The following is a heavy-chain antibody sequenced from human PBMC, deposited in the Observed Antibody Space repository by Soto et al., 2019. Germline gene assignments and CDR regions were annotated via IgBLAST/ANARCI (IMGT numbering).Heavy chain of an antibody. J-gene: IGHJ4*02. Sequence: GSLRLSCAASGFTFSSYAMSWVRQAPGKGLEWVSAISGSGGSTYYADSVKGRFTISRDNSKNTLYLQMNSLRAEDTAVYYCAKRREPAEYIVVVPAAIDYWGQGTLVTVSS. CDR1: GFTFSSYA. D-gene: IGHD2-2*01. V-gene: IGHV3-23*01. CDR2: ISGSGGST. CDR3: AKRREPAEYIVVVPAAIDY.